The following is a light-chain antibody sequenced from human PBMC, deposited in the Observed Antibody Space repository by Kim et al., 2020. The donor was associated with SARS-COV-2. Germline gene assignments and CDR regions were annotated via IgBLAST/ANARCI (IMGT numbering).Light chain of an antibody. CDR2: AAS. CDR3: QQSYSTPRT. CDR1: QSSSSY. J-gene: IGKJ1*01. V-gene: IGKV1-39*01. Sequence: ASVGDRVTITCRASQSSSSYLNWYQQKPGKAPKLLIYAASSLQSGVPSRFSGSGSGTDFTLTSSSLQPEDFATYYCQQSYSTPRTFGQGTKVDIK.